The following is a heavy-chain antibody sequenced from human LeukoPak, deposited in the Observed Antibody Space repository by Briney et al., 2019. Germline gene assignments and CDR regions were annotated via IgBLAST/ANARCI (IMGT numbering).Heavy chain of an antibody. J-gene: IGHJ5*02. Sequence: SETLSLTCTVSGYSISSGYYWGWIRQPPGKGLEWIGSIYHCGSTYYNPSLKSRVTISVDTSKNQFSLKLSSVTAADTAVYYCAKYGSGSRGFDPWGQGTLVTVSS. D-gene: IGHD3-10*01. CDR2: IYHCGST. CDR3: AKYGSGSRGFDP. CDR1: GYSISSGYY. V-gene: IGHV4-38-2*02.